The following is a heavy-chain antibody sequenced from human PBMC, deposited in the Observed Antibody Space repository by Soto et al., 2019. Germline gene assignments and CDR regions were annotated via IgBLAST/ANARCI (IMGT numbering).Heavy chain of an antibody. D-gene: IGHD6-13*01. CDR2: INAANGDT. J-gene: IGHJ5*02. V-gene: IGHV1-3*01. CDR3: VRRHVSATGIDWFDP. CDR1: RYTFTGYY. Sequence: EASVKVSFKASRYTFTGYYLHWVRQAPGQRLEWMGCINAANGDTRYSPKFQGRVTITRDTSASTAYMELXSMRSEDTAVYYCVRRHVSATGIDWFDPWGQGTLVTVSS.